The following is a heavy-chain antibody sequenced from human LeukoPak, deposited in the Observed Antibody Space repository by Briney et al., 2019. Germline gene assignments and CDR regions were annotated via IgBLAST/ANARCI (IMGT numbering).Heavy chain of an antibody. CDR3: ARYLSRSGLSFYYYYYMDV. CDR2: IKQDGNEK. V-gene: IGHV3-7*01. Sequence: GGSLRLSCAASGFTFISCWMSWVRQAPGKGLEWVANIKQDGNEKYYVDSVKGRFTIPRDNAKNSMYLQMNSLRAEDTAVYYCARYLSRSGLSFYYYYYMDVWGKGTTVTVSS. J-gene: IGHJ6*03. CDR1: GFTFISCW. D-gene: IGHD3-3*01.